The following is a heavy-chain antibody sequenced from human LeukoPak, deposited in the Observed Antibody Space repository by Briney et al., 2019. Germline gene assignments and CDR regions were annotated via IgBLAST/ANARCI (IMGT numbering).Heavy chain of an antibody. Sequence: GGSLRLSCAASGFTFSSYSMNWVRQAPGKGLEWVSAISGSGGSTYYADSVKGRFTISRDNSKNTLYLQMNSLRAEDTAVYYCARVGPTRRDYDPDDLDYWGQGTLVTVSS. CDR1: GFTFSSYS. D-gene: IGHD4-17*01. CDR2: ISGSGGST. CDR3: ARVGPTRRDYDPDDLDY. J-gene: IGHJ4*02. V-gene: IGHV3-23*01.